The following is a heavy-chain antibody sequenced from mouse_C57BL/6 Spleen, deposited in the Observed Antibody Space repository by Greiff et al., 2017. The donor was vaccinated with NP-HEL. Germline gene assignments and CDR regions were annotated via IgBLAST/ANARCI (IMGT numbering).Heavy chain of an antibody. CDR1: GFTFSDYY. Sequence: EVKLMESEGGLVQPGSSMKLSCTASGFTFSDYYMAWVRQVPEKGLEWVANINYDGSSTYYLDSLKSRFIISRDNAKNILYLQMSSLKSEDTATYYCAREETGYAMDYWGQGTSVTVSS. D-gene: IGHD4-1*01. V-gene: IGHV5-16*01. J-gene: IGHJ4*01. CDR3: AREETGYAMDY. CDR2: INYDGSST.